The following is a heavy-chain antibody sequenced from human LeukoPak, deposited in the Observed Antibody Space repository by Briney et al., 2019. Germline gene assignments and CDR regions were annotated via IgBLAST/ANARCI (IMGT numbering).Heavy chain of an antibody. V-gene: IGHV3-30*04. CDR1: GFTFSSYA. Sequence: PGGSLRLSCAASGFTFSSYAMHWVRQAPGKGLEWVAVISYGGSNKYYADSVKGRFTISRDNSKNTLYLQMNSLRAEDTAVYYCARESEWFGSSMDVWGKGTTVTVSS. D-gene: IGHD3-10*01. CDR3: ARESEWFGSSMDV. CDR2: ISYGGSNK. J-gene: IGHJ6*04.